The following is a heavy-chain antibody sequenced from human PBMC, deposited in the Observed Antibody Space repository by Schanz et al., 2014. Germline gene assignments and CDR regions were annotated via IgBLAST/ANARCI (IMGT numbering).Heavy chain of an antibody. CDR1: GFTFSGFW. CDR3: VSQTGSPSY. V-gene: IGHV3-7*01. J-gene: IGHJ4*02. Sequence: EVQLAESGGGLVQPGGSLRLSCAASGFTFSGFWMTWVRQAPGKGLEWVANIKKDGSEKYYVDSVKGRFTISRDNAKNSLFLQMNSLRPEDTAVYFCVSQTGSPSYWGQGTLVTVSS. D-gene: IGHD6-13*01. CDR2: IKKDGSEK.